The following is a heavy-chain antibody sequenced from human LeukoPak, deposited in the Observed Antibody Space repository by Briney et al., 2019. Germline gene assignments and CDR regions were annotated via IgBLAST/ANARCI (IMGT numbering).Heavy chain of an antibody. CDR3: ARDKIVGPTTLDY. CDR1: GFTFSGYW. Sequence: GGSLRLSCAASGFTFSGYWMSWARQSPEKGLEWVANIKQDGSEKYHVDSVKGRFTISRDNAKNSLYLQMDSLRADDTAVYYCARDKIVGPTTLDYWGQETLVTVSS. V-gene: IGHV3-7*01. J-gene: IGHJ4*02. CDR2: IKQDGSEK. D-gene: IGHD1-26*01.